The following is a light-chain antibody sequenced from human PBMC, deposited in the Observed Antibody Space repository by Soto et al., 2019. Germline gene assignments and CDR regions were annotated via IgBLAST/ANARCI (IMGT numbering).Light chain of an antibody. CDR3: QQYNSYLT. CDR2: DAS. J-gene: IGKJ1*01. CDR1: QSISSW. V-gene: IGKV1-5*01. Sequence: DIQMTQSPSTLSASVGDRVTITCRASQSISSWLAWYQQKPGKAPKLLIYDASSLASGVPSRLSGSGSGTEFALTISSLQPDDFATYYCQQYNSYLTFGQGTKVEIK.